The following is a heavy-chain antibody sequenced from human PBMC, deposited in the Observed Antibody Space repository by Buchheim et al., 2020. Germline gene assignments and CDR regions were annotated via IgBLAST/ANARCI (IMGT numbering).Heavy chain of an antibody. Sequence: QEQLRQWGAGLLKPSETLSLTCAVFGGSLSGDYWSWIRQPPGKGLEWIGEINHSGGTNYNPSLKSRVTISVDTSKHQFSLKLTSVTAADTAVYYCAKGGDYMRNYWGQGTL. V-gene: IGHV4-34*01. D-gene: IGHD4-17*01. CDR3: AKGGDYMRNY. J-gene: IGHJ4*02. CDR1: GGSLSGDY. CDR2: INHSGGT.